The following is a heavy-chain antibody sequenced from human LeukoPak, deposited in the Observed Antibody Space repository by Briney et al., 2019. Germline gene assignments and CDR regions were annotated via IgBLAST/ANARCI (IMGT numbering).Heavy chain of an antibody. CDR3: ARSRWSWYYDILTGYDYYFDY. D-gene: IGHD3-9*01. J-gene: IGHJ4*02. V-gene: IGHV4-59*08. Sequence: PSETLSLTCTVSGGSISSYYWSWIRQPPGKGLEWIGYIYYSGSINYNPSLKSRVTISVDTSKNQFSLKLSSVTAADTAVYYCARSRWSWYYDILTGYDYYFDYWGQGTLVTVSS. CDR2: IYYSGSI. CDR1: GGSISSYY.